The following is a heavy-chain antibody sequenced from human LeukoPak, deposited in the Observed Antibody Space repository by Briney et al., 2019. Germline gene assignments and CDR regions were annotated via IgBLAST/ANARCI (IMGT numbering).Heavy chain of an antibody. CDR1: GFTFSSYG. CDR3: ARSGDNRAYFDL. Sequence: QPGRSLRLSCAASGFTFSSYGMHWVRQAPGKGLEWVAVIWYDGSNKFYADSVKGRFTISRDNSKNTLYLQMNSLRAEDTAVYYCARSGDNRAYFDLWGRGTLVTVSS. CDR2: IWYDGSNK. V-gene: IGHV3-33*01. D-gene: IGHD1-14*01. J-gene: IGHJ2*01.